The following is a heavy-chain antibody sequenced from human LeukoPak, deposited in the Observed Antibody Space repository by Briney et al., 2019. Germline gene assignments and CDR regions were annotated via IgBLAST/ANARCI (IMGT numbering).Heavy chain of an antibody. D-gene: IGHD5-18*01. CDR1: GGSFSGYY. Sequence: SETLSLTCAVYGGSFSGYYWSWIRQPPGKGLEWIGEINHSGSTNHNPSLKSRVTISVDTSKNQFSLKLSSVTAADTAVYYCARGTAWAYYYYYYMDVWGKGTTVTVSS. CDR2: INHSGST. V-gene: IGHV4-34*01. J-gene: IGHJ6*03. CDR3: ARGTAWAYYYYYYMDV.